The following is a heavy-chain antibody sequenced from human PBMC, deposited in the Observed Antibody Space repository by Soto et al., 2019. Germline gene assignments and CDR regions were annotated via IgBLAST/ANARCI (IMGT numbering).Heavy chain of an antibody. CDR1: GGSISNYY. V-gene: IGHV4-4*07. J-gene: IGHJ4*02. CDR3: AREDYGDYIDY. D-gene: IGHD4-17*01. Sequence: SETLSLTWTVSGGSISNYYWSWIRQPAGKGLEWIGRIYTSGNTNYNPSLKSRVTMSIDTSKSQFSLKLSSVTAADTAVYYCAREDYGDYIDYWGQGTLVTVSS. CDR2: IYTSGNT.